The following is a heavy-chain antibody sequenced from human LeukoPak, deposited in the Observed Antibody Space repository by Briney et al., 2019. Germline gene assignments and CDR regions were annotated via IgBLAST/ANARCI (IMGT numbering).Heavy chain of an antibody. V-gene: IGHV1-18*01. CDR3: ARDWPTVITDY. CDR1: GYTFTSHG. J-gene: IGHJ4*02. CDR2: ISTSKGDT. Sequence: ASVKVSCETSGYTFTSHGISWVRQAPGQGLEWMGWISTSKGDTNYAQKFKGRLTMTTDRSTYTAYMELRSLSSDDTAVYYCARDWPTVITDYWGQGTLVTVSS. D-gene: IGHD4-11*01.